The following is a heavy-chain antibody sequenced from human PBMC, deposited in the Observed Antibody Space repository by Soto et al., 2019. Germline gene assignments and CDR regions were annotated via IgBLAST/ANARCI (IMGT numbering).Heavy chain of an antibody. J-gene: IGHJ4*02. CDR3: AKDYYDSSRATATAFDY. Sequence: QVQLVESGGGVVQPGRSLRLSCAASGFTFSSYGMHWVRQAPGKGLEWVAVISYDGSNKYYADSVKGRFTISRDNSKNTLYLQMYSLRAEDTAVYYCAKDYYDSSRATATAFDYWGQGTLVTVSS. V-gene: IGHV3-30*18. CDR2: ISYDGSNK. CDR1: GFTFSSYG. D-gene: IGHD3-22*01.